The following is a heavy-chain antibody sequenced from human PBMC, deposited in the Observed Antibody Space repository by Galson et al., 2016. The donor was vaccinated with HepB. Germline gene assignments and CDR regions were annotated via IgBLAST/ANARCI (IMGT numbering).Heavy chain of an antibody. Sequence: SLRLSCAASGFTLTTYGMNWVRQAPGKGLEWVSYISSGSTTIYYADSVKGRFTISRDNAKNSLYLQMHSLRAEDTAMYYCARALGRWSHTFFYNYYGMDVWGQGTTVTVSS. CDR2: ISSGSTTI. V-gene: IGHV3-48*04. J-gene: IGHJ6*02. D-gene: IGHD2/OR15-2a*01. CDR1: GFTLTTYG. CDR3: ARALGRWSHTFFYNYYGMDV.